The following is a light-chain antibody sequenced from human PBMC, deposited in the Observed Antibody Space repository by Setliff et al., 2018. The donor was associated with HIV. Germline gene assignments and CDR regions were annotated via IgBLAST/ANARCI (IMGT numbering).Light chain of an antibody. CDR1: SSDVGTYNL. CDR2: EVY. V-gene: IGLV2-23*02. CDR3: CSWRDSGPLVV. Sequence: QSVLTQPASVSGSPGQSITISCTGTSSDVGTYNLVSWYQQYPGKAPKLMISEVYKRPSGISTRFSGSKSGNTASLTISGLQAEDEAEYYCCSWRDSGPLVVFGTGTKVTVL. J-gene: IGLJ1*01.